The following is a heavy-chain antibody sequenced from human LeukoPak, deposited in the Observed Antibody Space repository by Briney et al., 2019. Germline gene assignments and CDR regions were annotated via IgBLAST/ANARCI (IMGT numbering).Heavy chain of an antibody. J-gene: IGHJ4*02. CDR1: GGSISSYY. D-gene: IGHD4-11*01. CDR2: IYYSGST. CDR3: ASFSNYRRYFDY. V-gene: IGHV4-59*01. Sequence: SETLSLTCTVSGGSISSYYWSWIRQPPGKGLEWIGYIYYSGSTNYNPSLKSRVTISVDTSKNQFSLKLSSVTAADTAVYYCASFSNYRRYFDYWGQGTLVTVSS.